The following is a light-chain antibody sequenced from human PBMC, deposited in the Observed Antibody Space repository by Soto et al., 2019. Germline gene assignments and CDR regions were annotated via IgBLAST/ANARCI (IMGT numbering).Light chain of an antibody. CDR1: QSVIRN. Sequence: EIVMTQSPVTLSVSPGETSTLSCRESQSVIRNLAWYQQKPGQVPRLLIYGASTRVTGIPDRFSGSGSGTDFTLTIRRLEPEDFAVYYCQQYNNWPPVTFGKGNKVDIK. V-gene: IGKV3D-15*01. CDR3: QQYNNWPPVT. CDR2: GAS. J-gene: IGKJ1*01.